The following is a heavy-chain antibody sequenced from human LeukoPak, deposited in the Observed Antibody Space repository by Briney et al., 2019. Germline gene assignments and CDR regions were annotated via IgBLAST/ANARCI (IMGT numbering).Heavy chain of an antibody. CDR1: GYTLTALS. J-gene: IGHJ4*02. CDR2: FDRGDGET. Sequence: ASVKVSCKVSGYTLTALSMHWVRQGHGEGLEWMGGFDRGDGETTYAQRFQGRVTMVEDTSTNTAYMELNSLRSEDTAVYYCARGGRMAELDYWGQGTLVTVSS. V-gene: IGHV1-24*01. CDR3: ARGGRMAELDY. D-gene: IGHD3-16*01.